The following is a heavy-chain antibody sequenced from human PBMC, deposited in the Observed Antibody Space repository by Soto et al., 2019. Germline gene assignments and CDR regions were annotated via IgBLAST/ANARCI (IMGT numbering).Heavy chain of an antibody. V-gene: IGHV3-74*03. CDR1: GFRFSSNW. CDR3: VRDLGYCDGGVCSTWGQGTLVTVSYVWGVPETLLCSLWFDP. D-gene: IGHD2-8*02. J-gene: IGHJ5*02. Sequence: GGSLRLSCVASGFRFSSNWLKWAPQVPGKEWKNVSRLSPEESITKYTDNVAGRFTISRDNAKNSVYLQMNSLGVEDSAVYYCVRDLGYCDGGVCSTWGQGTLVTVSYVWGVPETLLCSLWFDPWGQGTLVTVSS. CDR2: LSPEESIT.